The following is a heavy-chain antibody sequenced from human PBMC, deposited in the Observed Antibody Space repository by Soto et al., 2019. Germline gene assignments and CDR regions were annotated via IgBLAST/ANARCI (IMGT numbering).Heavy chain of an antibody. CDR1: GGSFTGYY. J-gene: IGHJ4*02. CDR3: ARGQEGVVATH. CDR2: IKDGGST. D-gene: IGHD2-15*01. V-gene: IGHV4-34*01. Sequence: QVQLQQWGAGLLKPSETLSLTCAVNGGSFTGYYWSWVRQPPGMGLEWIGEIKDGGSTNYSPSLRSRVTISADTSKKKFSLKMTSVTAADTAVYYCARGQEGVVATHWDQGTLVTVSS.